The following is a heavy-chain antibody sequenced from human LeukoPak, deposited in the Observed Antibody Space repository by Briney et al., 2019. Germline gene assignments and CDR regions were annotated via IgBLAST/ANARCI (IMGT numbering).Heavy chain of an antibody. CDR2: IKQDGSEK. D-gene: IGHD2-2*01. V-gene: IGHV3-7*01. CDR1: GFTFSSYW. Sequence: PGGSLRLSCAASGFTFSSYWMTWVRQAPGKGLEWVANIKQDGSEKYYVDSVKGRFTISRDNAKNSLYLQMNSLRAEDTAVYYCAAAAEPYYFDYWGQGTLVTVSS. CDR3: AAAAEPYYFDY. J-gene: IGHJ4*02.